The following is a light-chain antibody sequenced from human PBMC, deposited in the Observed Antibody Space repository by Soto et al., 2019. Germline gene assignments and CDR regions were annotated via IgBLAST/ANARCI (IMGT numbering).Light chain of an antibody. Sequence: QSVLTQPPSVSGAPGQRVTISCTGSSSNIGAGYDVHWYQQLPGTAPKLLIYGNSNRPSGVPDRFSGSKSGTSASLAITGLQADDEADYYCQSYDSSLVYVVFGGGTKLTVL. CDR2: GNS. CDR1: SSNIGAGYD. CDR3: QSYDSSLVYVV. J-gene: IGLJ2*01. V-gene: IGLV1-40*01.